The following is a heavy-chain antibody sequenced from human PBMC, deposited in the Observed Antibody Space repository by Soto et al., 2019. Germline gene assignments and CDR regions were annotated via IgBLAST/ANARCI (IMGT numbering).Heavy chain of an antibody. V-gene: IGHV1-2*04. D-gene: IGHD2-15*01. CDR1: GYTFTGYY. J-gene: IGHJ4*02. CDR2: INPNRGGT. CDR3: ARDNSGGSWADY. Sequence: QVQLVQSGAEVKKPGASVKVSCKASGYTFTGYYMHWVRQAPGQGLEWMGWINPNRGGTNYAQKFQGWVTMTRDTALSTAYMELSRLRSDDTAVYYCARDNSGGSWADYWGQGTLVTVSS.